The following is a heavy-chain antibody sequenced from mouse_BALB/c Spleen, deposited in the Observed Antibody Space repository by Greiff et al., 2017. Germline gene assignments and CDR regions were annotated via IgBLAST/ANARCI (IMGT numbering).Heavy chain of an antibody. CDR3: ASGNYVRYYAMDY. CDR2: IDPANGNT. V-gene: IGHV14-3*02. Sequence: EVQLQESGAELVKPGASVKLSCTASGFNIKDTYMHWVKQRPEQGLEWIGRIDPANGNTKYDPKFQGKATITADTSSNTAYLQLSSLTSEDTAVYYCASGNYVRYYAMDYWGQGTSVTVSS. D-gene: IGHD2-1*01. CDR1: GFNIKDTY. J-gene: IGHJ4*01.